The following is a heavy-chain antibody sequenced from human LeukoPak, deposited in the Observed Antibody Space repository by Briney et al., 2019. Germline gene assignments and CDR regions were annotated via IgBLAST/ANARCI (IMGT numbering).Heavy chain of an antibody. CDR3: AKDSSLGDSYGPEFDY. CDR1: GFTFDDYA. V-gene: IGHV3-43D*03. Sequence: GSLRLSCAASGFTFDDYAMHWVRQAPGKGLEWVSLISWDGGSTYYADSVKGRFTISRDNSKNSLYLQMISLRAEDTALYYCAKDSSLGDSYGPEFDYWGQGTLVTVSS. J-gene: IGHJ4*02. D-gene: IGHD5-18*01. CDR2: ISWDGGST.